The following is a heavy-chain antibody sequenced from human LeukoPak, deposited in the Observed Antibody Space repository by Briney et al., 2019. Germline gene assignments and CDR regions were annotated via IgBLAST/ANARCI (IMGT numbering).Heavy chain of an antibody. J-gene: IGHJ4*02. V-gene: IGHV1-24*01. CDR1: VVTLSKIS. Sequence: RASVRVSCKVSVVTLSKISIDWVRQAHGKGLEWMGRVGHEDGTTIHAQKFQGRFNMTVDTATDTAYMQMSSLMSEDTAIYYCATGAIVFDYWGQGTLVTVSS. D-gene: IGHD3-22*01. CDR3: ATGAIVFDY. CDR2: VGHEDGTT.